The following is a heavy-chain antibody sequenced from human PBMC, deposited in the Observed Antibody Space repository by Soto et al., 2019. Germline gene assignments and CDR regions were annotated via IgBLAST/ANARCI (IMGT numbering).Heavy chain of an antibody. J-gene: IGHJ3*02. CDR1: GYTFTGYY. V-gene: IGHV1-2*02. D-gene: IGHD1-20*01. CDR3: ARLLTGTTTFDI. Sequence: ASVKVSCKASGYTFTGYYMHWVRQAPGQGLEWMGWINPNSGGTNCAQKFQGRVTMTRDTSISTAYMELSRLRSDDTAVYYCARLLTGTTTFDIWGQGTMVTV. CDR2: INPNSGGT.